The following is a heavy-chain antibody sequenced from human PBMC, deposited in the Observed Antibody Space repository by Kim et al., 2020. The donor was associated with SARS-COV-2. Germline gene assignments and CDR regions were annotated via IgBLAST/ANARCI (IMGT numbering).Heavy chain of an antibody. J-gene: IGHJ2*01. V-gene: IGHV3-74*01. CDR2: MNGEGSSQ. CDR1: GFTLSSSG. CDR3: ARGSRGAASL. Sequence: GGSLRLSCTVSGFTLSSSGMHWVRQAPGRGLAWVSRMNGEGSSQNYADPVKGRFTISSDNAKNTLFLQMDSLRVDDTAVYYCARGSRGAASLWG. D-gene: IGHD1-26*01.